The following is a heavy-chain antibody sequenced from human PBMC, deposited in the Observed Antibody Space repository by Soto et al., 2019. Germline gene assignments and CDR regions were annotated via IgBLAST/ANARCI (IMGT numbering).Heavy chain of an antibody. J-gene: IGHJ4*02. V-gene: IGHV3-30*18. D-gene: IGHD2-21*01. CDR1: GFTFSSYG. CDR3: AKEPGGDYPNNFDY. CDR2: ISYDGSNK. Sequence: PWGSLRLSCAASGFTFSSYGMHWVRQAPGKGLEWVAVISYDGSNKYYADSVKGRFTISRDNSKTTLYLQMNSLRAEDTAVYYYAKEPGGDYPNNFDYWGKGTLVTVSS.